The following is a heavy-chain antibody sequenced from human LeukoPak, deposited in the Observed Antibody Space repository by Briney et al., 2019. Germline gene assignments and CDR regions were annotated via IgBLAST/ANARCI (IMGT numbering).Heavy chain of an antibody. V-gene: IGHV3-23*01. CDR3: AKDNSWAGYSSPGVLSDC. CDR2: ISGSGGNT. Sequence: GGSLRLSCAASGFTFSTHAMGWVRQAPGKGLEWVSAISGSGGNTYYADPVKGRFTISRDNSKNTLYLQMNSLRAEDTAVYYCAKDNSWAGYSSPGVLSDCWGQGTLVTVSS. J-gene: IGHJ4*02. CDR1: GFTFSTHA. D-gene: IGHD5-12*01.